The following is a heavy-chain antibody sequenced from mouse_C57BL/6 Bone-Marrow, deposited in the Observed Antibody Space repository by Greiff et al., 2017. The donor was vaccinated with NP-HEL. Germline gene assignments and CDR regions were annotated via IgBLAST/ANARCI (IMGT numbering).Heavy chain of an antibody. CDR3: ARSEWGYAMDY. J-gene: IGHJ4*01. CDR1: GFNIKDYY. V-gene: IGHV14-2*01. CDR2: IDPEDGET. Sequence: EVQLQQSGAELVKPGASVKLSCTASGFNIKDYYMHWVKQRPEQGLEWIGRIDPEDGETKYAPKFPGKATITADTSSNTAYLQHSSLTSEDTDVYYCARSEWGYAMDYWGQGTSVTVSS.